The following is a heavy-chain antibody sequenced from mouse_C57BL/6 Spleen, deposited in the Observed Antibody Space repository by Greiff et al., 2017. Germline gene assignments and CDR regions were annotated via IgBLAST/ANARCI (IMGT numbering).Heavy chain of an antibody. CDR3: ARKGDGYVDY. D-gene: IGHD2-3*01. CDR2: IDPSDSYT. V-gene: IGHV1-69*01. CDR1: GYTFTSYW. J-gene: IGHJ2*01. Sequence: QVQLKQPGAELVMPGASVKLSCKASGYTFTSYWMHWVKQRPGQGLEWIGEIDPSDSYTNYNQKFKGKSTLTVDKSSSTAYMQLSSLTSEDSAVYYCARKGDGYVDYWGQGTTLTVSS.